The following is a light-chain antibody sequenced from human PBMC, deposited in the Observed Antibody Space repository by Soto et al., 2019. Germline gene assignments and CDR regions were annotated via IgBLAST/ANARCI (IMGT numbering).Light chain of an antibody. CDR2: DAS. Sequence: DIQMTQSPSTLYASVGDRVTITCRASQSISSWLAWYQQKPGKAPKLLIYDASSLESGVPSRFSGSGSGTEFTLTISSLQSDDSATYYCQQYNSYSWTFGQGTKVEIK. V-gene: IGKV1-5*01. CDR1: QSISSW. J-gene: IGKJ1*01. CDR3: QQYNSYSWT.